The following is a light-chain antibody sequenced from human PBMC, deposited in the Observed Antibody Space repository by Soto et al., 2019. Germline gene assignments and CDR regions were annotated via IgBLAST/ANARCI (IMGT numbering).Light chain of an antibody. CDR3: CSYAGSYTWV. Sequence: QSALTQPRSVSGSPGQSVTVSCTGTSSDVGGYISVSWYQQHPGKAPKLMIYDVTKRPSGVPDRFSGSKSGNTASLTISGLQAEDEGDYYCCSYAGSYTWVFGGGTKLTVL. CDR1: SSDVGGYIS. CDR2: DVT. V-gene: IGLV2-11*01. J-gene: IGLJ3*02.